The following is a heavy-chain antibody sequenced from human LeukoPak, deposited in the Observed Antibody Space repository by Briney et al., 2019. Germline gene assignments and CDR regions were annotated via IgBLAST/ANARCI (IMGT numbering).Heavy chain of an antibody. Sequence: GGSLRLSCAASGFTFSSYAMHWVRQAPGKGLEWVTVISYDGSNKYYADSVKGRFTISRDNSKNTVYLQMNSLRGEDTAVYYCAREDLYSSSWRPIDYWGQGTLVTVSS. D-gene: IGHD6-13*01. CDR1: GFTFSSYA. CDR2: ISYDGSNK. J-gene: IGHJ4*02. V-gene: IGHV3-30*04. CDR3: AREDLYSSSWRPIDY.